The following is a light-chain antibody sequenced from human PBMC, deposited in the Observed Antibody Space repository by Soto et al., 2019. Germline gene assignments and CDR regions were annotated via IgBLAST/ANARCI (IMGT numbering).Light chain of an antibody. CDR1: QSVSNN. CDR2: GAS. V-gene: IGKV3-15*01. Sequence: IVLTQSPATLSWSPGERATLSCRASQSVSNNLAWYQQKPGQTPRLVIYGASNRATGVPARFSGSGSGTDFTLTISSLQPEDFAVYYCLQYDDWHRTFGQGTKVDIK. J-gene: IGKJ1*01. CDR3: LQYDDWHRT.